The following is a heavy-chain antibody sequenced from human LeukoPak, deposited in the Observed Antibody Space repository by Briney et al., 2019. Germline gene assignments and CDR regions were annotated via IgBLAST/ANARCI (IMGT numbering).Heavy chain of an antibody. CDR3: AKWGDYDVLTGYYVSDY. CDR1: GFTFSNYA. D-gene: IGHD3-9*01. V-gene: IGHV3-23*01. CDR2: ITGGGSGI. Sequence: GGSLRLSCAASGFTFSNYAMSWVRQAPGKGLEWVSAITGGGSGIYYADSMKSRFTISRDNSKNTLYLQINSLRAEDTAVYYYAKWGDYDVLTGYYVSDYWGQGTLVTVSS. J-gene: IGHJ4*02.